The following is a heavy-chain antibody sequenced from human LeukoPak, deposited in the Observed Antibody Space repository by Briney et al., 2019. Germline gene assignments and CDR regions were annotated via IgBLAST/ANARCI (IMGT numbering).Heavy chain of an antibody. CDR1: GFTFDDYA. V-gene: IGHV3-9*01. CDR3: AKDGGSSGLNYYHGMDV. D-gene: IGHD6-19*01. CDR2: ISWNSGSI. J-gene: IGHJ6*02. Sequence: GRSLRLSCAASGFTFDDYAMHWVRQAPGKGLEWVSGISWNSGSIGYADSVKGRFTISRDNAKNSLYLQMNSLRAEDTALYYCAKDGGSSGLNYYHGMDVWGQGTTVTVSS.